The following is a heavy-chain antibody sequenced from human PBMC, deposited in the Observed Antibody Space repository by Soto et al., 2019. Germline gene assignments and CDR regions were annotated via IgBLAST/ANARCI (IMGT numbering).Heavy chain of an antibody. CDR3: ATAKLLLPWLFDY. D-gene: IGHD2-15*01. CDR1: EFTFSNYA. CDR2: ISYGGGTT. Sequence: GGSLRLSCAASEFTFSNYAVSWVRQAPGKGLEWVSAISYGGGTTYYADSVKGRFTISRDNSKNTLYLQMNSLRAEDTAVYYCATAKLLLPWLFDYWGQGTLVTVSS. J-gene: IGHJ4*02. V-gene: IGHV3-23*01.